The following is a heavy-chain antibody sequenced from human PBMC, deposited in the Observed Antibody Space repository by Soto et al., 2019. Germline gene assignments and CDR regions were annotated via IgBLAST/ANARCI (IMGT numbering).Heavy chain of an antibody. CDR2: TYYRSKWYN. J-gene: IGHJ6*02. D-gene: IGHD5-18*01. Sequence: KQSPTLSLTCAISGDSVSSNSAAWNWIRQSPSRGLEWLGRTYYRSKWYNDYAVSVKSRITINPDTSKNQFSLQLNSVTPEDTAVYYCAREPAMVTSRYYYYGMDVWGQGTTVTVSS. V-gene: IGHV6-1*01. CDR3: AREPAMVTSRYYYYGMDV. CDR1: GDSVSSNSAA.